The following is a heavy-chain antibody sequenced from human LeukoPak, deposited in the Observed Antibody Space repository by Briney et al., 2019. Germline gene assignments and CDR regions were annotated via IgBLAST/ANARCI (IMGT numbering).Heavy chain of an antibody. CDR3: ARGVHSSYYYDSSGYYAGDWFDP. D-gene: IGHD3-22*01. J-gene: IGHJ5*02. Sequence: VASVKVSCKASGYTFTGYYMHWVRQAPGQGLEWMGWINPNSGGTNYAQKFQGRVTMTRDTSISTAYRELSRPRSEDTAVYYCARGVHSSYYYDSSGYYAGDWFDPWGQGTLVTVSS. CDR2: INPNSGGT. CDR1: GYTFTGYY. V-gene: IGHV1-2*02.